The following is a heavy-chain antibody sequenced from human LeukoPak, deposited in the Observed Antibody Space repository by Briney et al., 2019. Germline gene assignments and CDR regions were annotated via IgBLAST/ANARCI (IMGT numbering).Heavy chain of an antibody. CDR1: GDSIIGYY. D-gene: IGHD2-15*01. CDR2: INHSGST. V-gene: IGHV4-34*01. J-gene: IGHJ4*02. Sequence: PSETLSLTCSVSGDSIIGYYWSWIRQPPGKGLEWIGEINHSGSTNYNPSLKSRVTISVDTSKNQFSLKLSSVTAADTAVYYCARVSCSGGSCYPIDYWGQGTLVTVSS. CDR3: ARVSCSGGSCYPIDY.